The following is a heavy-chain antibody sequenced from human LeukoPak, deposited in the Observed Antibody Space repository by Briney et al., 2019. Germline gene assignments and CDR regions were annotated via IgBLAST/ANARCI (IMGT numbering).Heavy chain of an antibody. Sequence: GGSLRLSCAASGFTFSSYAMSWVRQAPGKGPEWVSAISGSGGSTYYADSVKGRFTISRDNSKNTLYLQMNSLRAEDTAVYYCAKRLNDYGNLRDYWGQGTLVTVSS. CDR3: AKRLNDYGNLRDY. V-gene: IGHV3-23*01. CDR1: GFTFSSYA. D-gene: IGHD4-11*01. CDR2: ISGSGGST. J-gene: IGHJ4*02.